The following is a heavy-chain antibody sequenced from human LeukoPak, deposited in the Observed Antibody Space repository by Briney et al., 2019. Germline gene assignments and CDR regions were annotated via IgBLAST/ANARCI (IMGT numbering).Heavy chain of an antibody. D-gene: IGHD3-10*01. J-gene: IGHJ4*02. V-gene: IGHV4-59*12. CDR2: IYYSGST. CDR3: AREYGSGSYGPDY. CDR1: GGSISSYY. Sequence: SETLSLTCTVSGGSISSYYWSWIRQPPGKGLEWIGYIYYSGSTNYNPSLKSRVTISVDTSKNQFSLKLSSVTAADTAVYYCAREYGSGSYGPDYWGQGTLVTVSS.